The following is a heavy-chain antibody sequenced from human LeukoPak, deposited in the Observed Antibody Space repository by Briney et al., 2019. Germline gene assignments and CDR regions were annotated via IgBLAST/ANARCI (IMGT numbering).Heavy chain of an antibody. J-gene: IGHJ4*02. CDR2: INPNSGGT. CDR1: GYTFTGYY. V-gene: IGHV1-2*02. CDR3: ARAVSSERWDYYDSSGYYAPFY. D-gene: IGHD3-22*01. Sequence: ASVKVSCKASGYTFTGYYMHWVRQAPGQGLEWMGWINPNSGGTNYAQKFQGRVTMTRDTSISTAYMELSRLRSDDTAVYYCARAVSSERWDYYDSSGYYAPFYWGQGTLVTVSS.